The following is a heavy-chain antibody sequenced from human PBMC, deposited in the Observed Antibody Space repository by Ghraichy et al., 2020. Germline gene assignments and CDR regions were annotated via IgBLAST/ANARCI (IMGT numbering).Heavy chain of an antibody. V-gene: IGHV2-5*02. CDR2: IYWDDDK. J-gene: IGHJ3*02. D-gene: IGHD3-22*01. CDR3: AHRPNFYDTSGYFFEAFDI. Sequence: GPTLVKPTQTLTLTCTFSGFSLSASGVGVGWIRQPPGKALEWLALIYWDDDKRYSPSLKSRLTITKDTSKNQVVLTMTNMDPVDTATYYCAHRPNFYDTSGYFFEAFDIWGQGTMVTVSS. CDR1: GFSLSASGVG.